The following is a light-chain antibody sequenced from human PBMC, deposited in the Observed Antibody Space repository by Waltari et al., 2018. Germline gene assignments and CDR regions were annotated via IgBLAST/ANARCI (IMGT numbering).Light chain of an antibody. CDR3: SSYAGTKKLL. V-gene: IGLV2-8*01. J-gene: IGLJ2*01. Sequence: QSALTQPPSASGSPGQSVTISCSGSSSDIGTYKFVSWYQQHPGKYPKLIIYEVNQRPSGVPDRVAGAKSGNTASLTVSGLLPEDEADYYCSSYAGTKKLLFGGVTKLTVL. CDR2: EVN. CDR1: SSDIGTYKF.